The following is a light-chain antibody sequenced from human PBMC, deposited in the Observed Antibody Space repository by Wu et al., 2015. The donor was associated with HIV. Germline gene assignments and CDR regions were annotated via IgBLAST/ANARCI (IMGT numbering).Light chain of an antibody. CDR3: QQRSKWPRT. J-gene: IGKJ1*01. CDR2: GAS. V-gene: IGKV3D-20*02. Sequence: EIVLTQSPGTLSLSPGERATLSCRASQSVSSSYLAWYQQKPGQAPRLLIYGASSRATGISDRFSGSGSGTDFTLTINSLEPEDFAVYYCQQRSKWPRTFGQGTKVEIK. CDR1: QSVSSSY.